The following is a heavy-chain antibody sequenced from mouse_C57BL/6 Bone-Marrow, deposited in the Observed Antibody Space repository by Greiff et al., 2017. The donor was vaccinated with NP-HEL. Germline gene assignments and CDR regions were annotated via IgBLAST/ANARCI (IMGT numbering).Heavy chain of an antibody. D-gene: IGHD3-1*01. CDR1: GFTFSDYG. J-gene: IGHJ2*01. V-gene: IGHV5-17*01. CDR3: ARRSYYLDY. Sequence: EVQLVESGGGLVKPGGSLKLSCAASGFTFSDYGMHWVRQAPEKGLEWVAYISSGSSTIYYADTVKGRFTISRDNAKNTLFLQMTSLRSEDTAMYYGARRSYYLDYWGQGTTLTVSS. CDR2: ISSGSSTI.